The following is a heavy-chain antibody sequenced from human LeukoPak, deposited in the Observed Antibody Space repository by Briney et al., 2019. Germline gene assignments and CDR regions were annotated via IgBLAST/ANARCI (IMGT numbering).Heavy chain of an antibody. CDR3: ARHGGLAYYDILTGRAAFDI. J-gene: IGHJ3*02. D-gene: IGHD3-9*01. CDR1: GGSISSYY. CDR2: IYYSGST. V-gene: IGHV4-59*08. Sequence: PSETLFLTCTVSGGSISSYYWSWIRQPPGKGLEWIGYIYYSGSTNYNPSLKSRVTISVDTSKNQFSLKLSSVTAADTAVYYCARHGGLAYYDILTGRAAFDIWGQGTMVTVSS.